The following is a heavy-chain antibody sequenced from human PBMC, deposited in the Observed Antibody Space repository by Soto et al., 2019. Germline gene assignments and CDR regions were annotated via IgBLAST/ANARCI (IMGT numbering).Heavy chain of an antibody. CDR3: ARGIEGWYQGRYYYGMDV. V-gene: IGHV4-61*01. CDR1: GGSVSSGSYY. J-gene: IGHJ6*02. CDR2: IYYSGST. D-gene: IGHD6-19*01. Sequence: QVQLQESGPGLVKPSETLSLTCTVSGGSVSSGSYYWSWIRQPPGKGLEWIGYIYYSGSTNYNPSLKSRVTISGDTSKNQSSLKLSSVTAADTAVYYCARGIEGWYQGRYYYGMDVWGQGTTVTVSS.